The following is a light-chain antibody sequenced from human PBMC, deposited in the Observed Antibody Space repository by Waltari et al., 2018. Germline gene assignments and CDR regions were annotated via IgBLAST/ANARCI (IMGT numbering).Light chain of an antibody. J-gene: IGKJ5*01. Sequence: EIVLTQSPGTLSLSPGERATLSCRASQSVRSNYLAWYQQKPGQAPRLLIYGASSRATGIPDRFSGSGSGTDFTHTISRLEPEDFAVYYCQHYDSSLITFGQGTRLEIK. CDR1: QSVRSNY. CDR2: GAS. CDR3: QHYDSSLIT. V-gene: IGKV3-20*01.